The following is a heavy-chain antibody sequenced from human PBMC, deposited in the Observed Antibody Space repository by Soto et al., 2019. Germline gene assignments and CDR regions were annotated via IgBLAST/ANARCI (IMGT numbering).Heavy chain of an antibody. V-gene: IGHV3-23*01. CDR3: VKNSGWFNT. CDR2: IDGSGGIT. Sequence: QLLQSGGGLVQPGGSLTLSCAASGFTFGTTDMSWVRQAPGEGLEWVSTIDGSGGITYYADAVKGRFTISRDNSRKTVYLQMNSLRGDDPALYYCVKNSGWFNTWGQGALVTVSS. CDR1: GFTFGTTD. D-gene: IGHD3-10*01. J-gene: IGHJ5*02.